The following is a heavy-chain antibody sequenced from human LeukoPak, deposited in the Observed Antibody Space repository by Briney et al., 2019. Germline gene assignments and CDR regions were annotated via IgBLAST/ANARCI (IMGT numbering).Heavy chain of an antibody. CDR2: ISGSGGST. D-gene: IGHD1-26*01. CDR3: AKDFYSGSYLYYFDY. J-gene: IGHJ4*02. CDR1: GFTFSSYA. Sequence: GGSQRLSCAASGFTFSSYAMSWVRQAPGKGLEWVSAISGSGGSTYYADSVKGRFTISRDNSKNTLYLQMNSLRAEDTAVYYCAKDFYSGSYLYYFDYWGQGTLVTVSS. V-gene: IGHV3-23*01.